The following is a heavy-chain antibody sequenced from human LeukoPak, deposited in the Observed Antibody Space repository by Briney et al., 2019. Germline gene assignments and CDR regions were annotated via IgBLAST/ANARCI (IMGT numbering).Heavy chain of an antibody. J-gene: IGHJ5*02. CDR1: GFTFSSYA. Sequence: GRSLRLSCAASGFTFSSYAMHWVRQAPGKGLEWVAVISYDGSNKYYADSVKGRFTISRDNSKNTLYLQMNSLRAEDTAVYYCARDYDFWSGYWFDPWGQGTLVTVSS. V-gene: IGHV3-30-3*01. CDR3: ARDYDFWSGYWFDP. D-gene: IGHD3-3*01. CDR2: ISYDGSNK.